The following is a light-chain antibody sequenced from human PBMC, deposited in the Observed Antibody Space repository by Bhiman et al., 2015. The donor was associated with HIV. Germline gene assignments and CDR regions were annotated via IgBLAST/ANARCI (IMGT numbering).Light chain of an antibody. J-gene: IGLJ3*02. Sequence: FMLTQPHSVSESPGKTVTISCTRSSGSIASNYVQWYHQRPGSSPTTVIYEDNQRPSGVPDRFSGSIDTSSNSASLTISGLKTEDEADYYCQSYDSNNQGVFGGGTKLTVL. CDR3: QSYDSNNQGV. CDR2: EDN. CDR1: SGSIASNY. V-gene: IGLV6-57*01.